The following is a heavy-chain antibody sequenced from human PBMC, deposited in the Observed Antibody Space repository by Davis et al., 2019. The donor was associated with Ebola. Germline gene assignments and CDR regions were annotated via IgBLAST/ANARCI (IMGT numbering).Heavy chain of an antibody. V-gene: IGHV3-11*01. CDR3: AKDGGWGSYFLYYFDY. Sequence: GESLKISCAASGFTFSDYYMSWIRQAPGKGLEWVSYITSSGNGKYYADSVKGRFTISRDNAKKSLYLQMNSLRAEDTALYYCAKDGGWGSYFLYYFDYWGQGTLVTVSS. D-gene: IGHD1-26*01. CDR1: GFTFSDYY. CDR2: ITSSGNGK. J-gene: IGHJ4*02.